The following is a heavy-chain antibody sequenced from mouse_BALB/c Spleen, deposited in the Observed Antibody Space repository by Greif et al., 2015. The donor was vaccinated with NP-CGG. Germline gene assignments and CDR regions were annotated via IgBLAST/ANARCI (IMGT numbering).Heavy chain of an antibody. D-gene: IGHD1-1*01. V-gene: IGHV3-8*02. J-gene: IGHJ2*01. Sequence: VQLQQSGPSLVKPSQTLSLTCSVTGDSITSGYWNWIRKFPGNKLEYMGYISYSGSTYYNPSLKSRISITRDTSKNXYYLQVNSVTTEDTATYYCARAYGSSYYFDYWGQGTTLTVSS. CDR1: GDSITSGY. CDR2: ISYSGST. CDR3: ARAYGSSYYFDY.